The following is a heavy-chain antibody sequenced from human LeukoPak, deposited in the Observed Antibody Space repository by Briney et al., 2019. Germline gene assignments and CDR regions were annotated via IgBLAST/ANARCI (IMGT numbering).Heavy chain of an antibody. CDR2: IRFDRGTQ. Sequence: PGGFLRLSCAASGFTLSSNGIHWVRQAPGKGLEWVAFIRFDRGTQSYADAVTGRFIISSDNSKNTLYLHLNSLRAEDTALYFCARDWAWASDYWGQGSLVTVSS. CDR1: GFTLSSNG. D-gene: IGHD3-16*01. V-gene: IGHV3-30*02. CDR3: ARDWAWASDY. J-gene: IGHJ4*02.